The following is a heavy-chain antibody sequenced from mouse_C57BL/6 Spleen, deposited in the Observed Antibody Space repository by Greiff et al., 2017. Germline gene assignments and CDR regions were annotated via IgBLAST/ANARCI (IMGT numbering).Heavy chain of an antibody. J-gene: IGHJ4*01. V-gene: IGHV1-50*01. CDR1: GYTFTSYW. CDR2: IDPSDSYT. CDR3: AKDYSNPRYAMDY. D-gene: IGHD2-5*01. Sequence: QVQLQQSGAELVKPGASVKLSCKASGYTFTSYWMQWVKQRPGQGLEWIGEIDPSDSYTNYNQKFKGKATLTVDTSSSTSYMQRSSLTSEDSSVYYCAKDYSNPRYAMDYWGQGTSVTGSS.